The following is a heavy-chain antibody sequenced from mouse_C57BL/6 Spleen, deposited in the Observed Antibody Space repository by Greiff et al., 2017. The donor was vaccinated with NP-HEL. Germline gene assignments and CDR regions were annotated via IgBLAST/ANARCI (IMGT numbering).Heavy chain of an antibody. CDR2: IDPSDSYT. D-gene: IGHD1-1*01. V-gene: IGHV1-50*01. CDR1: GYTFTSYW. Sequence: VQLQQSGAELVKPGASVKLSCKASGYTFTSYWMQWVKQRPGQGLEWIGEIDPSDSYTNYNQKFKGKATLTVDTSSSTAYMQLSSLTSEDSAVYYCARNYYGSSAGFAYWGQGTLVTVSA. J-gene: IGHJ3*01. CDR3: ARNYYGSSAGFAY.